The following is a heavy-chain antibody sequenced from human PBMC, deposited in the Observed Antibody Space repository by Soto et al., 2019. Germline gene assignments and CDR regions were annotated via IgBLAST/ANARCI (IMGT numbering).Heavy chain of an antibody. Sequence: GASVKVSCKASGGTFSSYAISWVRQAPGQGLEWMGGIIPICGTAHYAQKFQGRVTITADESTSTAYMELSSLRSEDTAVYYCARWVHYDSSGYYLDYWGQGTLVTVSS. CDR2: IIPICGTA. CDR1: GGTFSSYA. CDR3: ARWVHYDSSGYYLDY. D-gene: IGHD3-22*01. J-gene: IGHJ4*02. V-gene: IGHV1-69*13.